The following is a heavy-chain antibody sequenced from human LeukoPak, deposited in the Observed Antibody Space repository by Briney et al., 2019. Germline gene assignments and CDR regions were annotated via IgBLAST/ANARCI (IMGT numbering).Heavy chain of an antibody. J-gene: IGHJ4*02. CDR1: GFSITTNYY. Sequence: SETLSLTCAVSGFSITTNYYWGWIRQSPQMGLEWIGSIYRDGSTYYNPSLKSRATILVDTSNNRFSLELTALTAADTALYYCARDPTNYRTGAFGYWGQGTPVTVSS. CDR2: IYRDGST. CDR3: ARDPTNYRTGAFGY. D-gene: IGHD4/OR15-4a*01. V-gene: IGHV4-38-2*02.